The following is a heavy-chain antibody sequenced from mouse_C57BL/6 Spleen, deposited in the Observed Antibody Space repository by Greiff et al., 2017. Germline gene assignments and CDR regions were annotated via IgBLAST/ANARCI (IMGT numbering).Heavy chain of an antibody. CDR3: TTLITTVVDWYFDV. D-gene: IGHD1-1*01. V-gene: IGHV1-15*01. CDR1: GYTFTDYE. Sequence: VQLVESGAELVRPGASVTLSCKASGYTFTDYEMHWVKQTPVHGLEWIGAIDPETGGTAYNQKFKGKAILTADKSSSTAYMELRSLTSEDSAVYYCTTLITTVVDWYFDVWGTGTTVTVSS. CDR2: IDPETGGT. J-gene: IGHJ1*03.